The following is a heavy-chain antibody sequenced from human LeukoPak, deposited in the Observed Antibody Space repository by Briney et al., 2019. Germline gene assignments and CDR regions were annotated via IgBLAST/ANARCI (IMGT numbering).Heavy chain of an antibody. Sequence: PGGSLRLSCAASGFIFSSYAMHWVRQAPGKGLEWVAVISYDGSNKYYADSVQGRFTISRDNSKNTLYLQMNSLRAEDTAVYFCVKDLSGYWTFDYWGQGTLVTVSS. CDR2: ISYDGSNK. D-gene: IGHD1-1*01. CDR1: GFIFSSYA. V-gene: IGHV3-30*04. J-gene: IGHJ4*02. CDR3: VKDLSGYWTFDY.